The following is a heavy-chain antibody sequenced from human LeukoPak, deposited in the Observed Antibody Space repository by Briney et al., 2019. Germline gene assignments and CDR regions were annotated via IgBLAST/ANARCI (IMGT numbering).Heavy chain of an antibody. J-gene: IGHJ4*02. CDR3: ARHTLYGSGSYYVYYFDY. Sequence: ASVKVSCKASGYTFTSYGISWVRQAPGQGLEWMGWISSYNGNTNYAQKLQGRVTMTTDTSTSAAYMELRSLRSDDTAVYYCARHTLYGSGSYYVYYFDYWGQGTLVTVSS. D-gene: IGHD3-10*01. CDR2: ISSYNGNT. V-gene: IGHV1-18*01. CDR1: GYTFTSYG.